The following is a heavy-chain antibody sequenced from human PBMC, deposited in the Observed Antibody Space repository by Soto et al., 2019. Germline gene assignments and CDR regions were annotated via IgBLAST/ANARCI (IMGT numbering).Heavy chain of an antibody. D-gene: IGHD3-22*01. V-gene: IGHV4-59*01. J-gene: IGHJ5*02. CDR3: ARTYYYDSSDFDP. CDR1: GGSISSYY. Sequence: TXXTLSLACTVSGGSISSYYWSWIPQPPGKGLEWIGYIYYSGSTNYNPSLKSRVTISVDTSKNQFSLKLSSVTAADTAVYYCARTYYYDSSDFDPWGQGTLVTVSS. CDR2: IYYSGST.